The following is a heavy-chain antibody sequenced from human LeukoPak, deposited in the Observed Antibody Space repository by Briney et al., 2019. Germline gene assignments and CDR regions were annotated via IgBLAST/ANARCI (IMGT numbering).Heavy chain of an antibody. CDR2: IWYDGSNK. V-gene: IGHV3-33*08. J-gene: IGHJ6*02. D-gene: IGHD5-12*01. CDR1: GFTFSSYA. CDR3: ARASGYDYSPYYYYGMDV. Sequence: PGGSLRLSCAASGFTFSSYAMSWVRQAPGKGLEWVAVIWYDGSNKYYADSVKGRFTISRDNSKNTLYLQMNSLGAEDTAVYYCARASGYDYSPYYYYGMDVWGQGTTVTVSS.